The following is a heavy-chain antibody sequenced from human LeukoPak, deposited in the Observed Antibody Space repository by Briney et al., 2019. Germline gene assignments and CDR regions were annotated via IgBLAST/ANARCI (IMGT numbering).Heavy chain of an antibody. CDR1: GFTFSSYS. CDR3: ARDPRGYCSGGSCYEKSLDY. V-gene: IGHV3-21*01. CDR2: ISSSSSYI. D-gene: IGHD2-15*01. Sequence: GGSLILSCAASGFTFSSYSMNWVRRAPGKGLEWVSSISSSSSYIYYADSVKGRFTISRDNAKNSLYLQMNSLRAEDTAVYYCARDPRGYCSGGSCYEKSLDYWGQGTLVTVSS. J-gene: IGHJ4*02.